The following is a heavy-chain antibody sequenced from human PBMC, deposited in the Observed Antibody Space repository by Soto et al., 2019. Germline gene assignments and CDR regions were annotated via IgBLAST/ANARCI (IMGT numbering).Heavy chain of an antibody. CDR3: AKDYFVVVVPAAIGGNAFDI. Sequence: GGSLRLSCAASGFTFSSYGMHWVRQAPGKGLEWVAVISYDGSNKYYADSVKGRFTISRDNSKNTLYLQMNSLRAEDTAVYYCAKDYFVVVVPAAIGGNAFDIWGKGTMVTVSS. V-gene: IGHV3-30*18. D-gene: IGHD2-2*01. J-gene: IGHJ3*02. CDR2: ISYDGSNK. CDR1: GFTFSSYG.